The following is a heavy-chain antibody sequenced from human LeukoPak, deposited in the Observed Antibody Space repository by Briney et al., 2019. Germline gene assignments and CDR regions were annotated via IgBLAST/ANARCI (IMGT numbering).Heavy chain of an antibody. CDR3: ARVGGRYSPLGY. V-gene: IGHV3-7*01. D-gene: IGHD3-16*02. CDR2: IKQDGSEK. J-gene: IGHJ4*02. CDR1: GFTFSSYW. Sequence: QSGGSLRLSCAASGFTFSSYWMSWVRQAPGKGLEWVANIKQDGSEKYYVDSVKGRFTISRDNDKNSLFLQMTSLRAEDTAVYYCARVGGRYSPLGYWGQGTLVTVSS.